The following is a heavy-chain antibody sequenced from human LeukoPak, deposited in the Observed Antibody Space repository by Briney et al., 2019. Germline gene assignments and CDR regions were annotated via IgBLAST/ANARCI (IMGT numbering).Heavy chain of an antibody. D-gene: IGHD1-14*01. Sequence: SETLSLTCTVSGGSISSYYWSWLRQPPGKGLEWLGYIYYSGSTNYNPSLKSRVTISVDTSKNQFSLKLSSVTAADTAVYYCARDQRGSTGTFDYWGQGTLVTVSS. J-gene: IGHJ4*02. CDR1: GGSISSYY. CDR3: ARDQRGSTGTFDY. CDR2: IYYSGST. V-gene: IGHV4-59*01.